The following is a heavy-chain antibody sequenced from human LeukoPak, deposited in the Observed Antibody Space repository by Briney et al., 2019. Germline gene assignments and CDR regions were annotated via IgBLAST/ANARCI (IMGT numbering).Heavy chain of an antibody. D-gene: IGHD2-8*01. CDR3: AKDPDCTSGICYTFFDY. Sequence: GGSLRLSCAASRFTFSTYWMHWVRQAPGKGLVWVSAISGSGGSTYYADSVKGRFTISRDNSKNTLYLQMNSLRAEDTAVYYCAKDPDCTSGICYTFFDYWGQGTLVTVSS. J-gene: IGHJ4*02. V-gene: IGHV3-23*01. CDR2: ISGSGGST. CDR1: RFTFSTYW.